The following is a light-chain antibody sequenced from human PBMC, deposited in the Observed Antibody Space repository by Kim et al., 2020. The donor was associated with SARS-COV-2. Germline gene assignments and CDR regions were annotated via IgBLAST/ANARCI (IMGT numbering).Light chain of an antibody. CDR3: VAWDDSLNGSV. Sequence: ELTQPPSASGTPGQRVTISCSGSSSNIGSNVVNWYQQLPGTAPKLLIYSNDYRPSGVPDRFSGSKSGTSASLAISGLQSEDEADYYCVAWDDSLNGSVFGGGTQLTVL. CDR2: SND. J-gene: IGLJ3*02. CDR1: SSNIGSNV. V-gene: IGLV1-44*01.